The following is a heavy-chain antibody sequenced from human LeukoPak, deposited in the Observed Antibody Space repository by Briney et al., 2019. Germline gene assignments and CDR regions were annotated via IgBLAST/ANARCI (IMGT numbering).Heavy chain of an antibody. D-gene: IGHD6-6*01. CDR3: ATSNIAARDY. J-gene: IGHJ4*02. CDR2: ISSSGRTI. CDR1: GLTLSDYY. V-gene: IGHV3-11*01. Sequence: GGSLRLSCAASGLTLSDYYMSWIRQAPGKGLEWVSYISSSGRTIYYADSVKGRFTISRDNSKNSLYLQMNSLRAEDTAVYYCATSNIAARDYWGQGTLVTVSS.